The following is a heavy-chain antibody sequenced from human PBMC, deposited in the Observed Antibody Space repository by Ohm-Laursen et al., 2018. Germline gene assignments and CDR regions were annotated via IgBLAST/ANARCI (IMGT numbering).Heavy chain of an antibody. J-gene: IGHJ5*02. D-gene: IGHD2-15*01. CDR1: GFTFSSYE. Sequence: SLRLSCAASGFTFSSYEMNWVRQAPGKGLEWVSYISSSGSTIHYADSVKGRFTISRDNAKNSLYLQMNSLRAEDTAVYYCARDLIDCSGGSCYSPRGQGTLVTVSS. V-gene: IGHV3-48*03. CDR3: ARDLIDCSGGSCYSP. CDR2: ISSSGSTI.